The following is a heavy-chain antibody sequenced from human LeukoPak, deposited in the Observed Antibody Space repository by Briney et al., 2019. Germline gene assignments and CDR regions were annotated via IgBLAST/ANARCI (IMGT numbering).Heavy chain of an antibody. Sequence: SETLSLTCTVSGGSIRSYYWRWIRQPAGKGLEWIGRMYTSGSTHYNSSLKSRVTMSVDTSKNQFSLKLSSVTAADTAVYYCARDESRSYYYYMDVWGKGTTVTVSS. J-gene: IGHJ6*03. CDR3: ARDESRSYYYYMDV. V-gene: IGHV4-4*07. CDR1: GGSIRSYY. CDR2: MYTSGST.